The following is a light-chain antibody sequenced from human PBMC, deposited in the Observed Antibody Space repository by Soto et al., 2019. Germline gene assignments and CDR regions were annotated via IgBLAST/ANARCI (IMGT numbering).Light chain of an antibody. CDR2: GAS. J-gene: IGKJ4*01. CDR3: QQRANWPLT. Sequence: EIVLTQSPGTLSLSPGERATLSCRASQSVSSSDLAWYQQKPGQAPRLLIYGASSRATGIPDRFSGSGSGTDFTLTISGLEPEDSAAYYCQQRANWPLTFGGGTKVDIK. CDR1: QSVSSSD. V-gene: IGKV3D-20*02.